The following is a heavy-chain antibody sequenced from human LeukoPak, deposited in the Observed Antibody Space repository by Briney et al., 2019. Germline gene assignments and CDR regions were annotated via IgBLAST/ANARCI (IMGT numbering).Heavy chain of an antibody. CDR2: INPDSGGT. Sequence: ASVKLSCTASGYTVTGYYMHWVRQAPGQGLEWMGGINPDSGGTDNAQKFQGRATMTRDTSISTAYMELSRLRSDDTAVYYCARTFYDTLDSDAFDFWGQGTMVIVSS. D-gene: IGHD2/OR15-2a*01. J-gene: IGHJ3*01. CDR1: GYTVTGYY. V-gene: IGHV1-2*02. CDR3: ARTFYDTLDSDAFDF.